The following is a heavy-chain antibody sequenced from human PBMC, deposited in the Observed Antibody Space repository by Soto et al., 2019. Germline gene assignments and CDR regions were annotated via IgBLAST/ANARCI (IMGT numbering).Heavy chain of an antibody. CDR3: ARDFSLAVAGAFGY. V-gene: IGHV4-31*03. D-gene: IGHD6-19*01. J-gene: IGHJ4*02. CDR1: GGSISSGGYY. CDR2: IYYSGST. Sequence: SETLSLTCTVSGGSISSGGYYWSWIRQHPGKGLEWIGYIYYSGSTYYNPSLKSRVTISVDTSRNQFSLKLTSVTAADTAIYSCARDFSLAVAGAFGYWGQGTLVTVSS.